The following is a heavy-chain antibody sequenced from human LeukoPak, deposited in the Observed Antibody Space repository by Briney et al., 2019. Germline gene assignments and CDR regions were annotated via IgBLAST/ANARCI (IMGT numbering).Heavy chain of an antibody. CDR3: ARDLGLGEKYYFDY. D-gene: IGHD6-19*01. CDR2: IIPILGIA. V-gene: IGHV1-69*04. Sequence: ASVKVSCKASGGTFSSYAISWVRQAPGQGLEWMGRIIPILGIANYAQKFQGGVTITADKSTSTAYMELSSLRSEDTAVYYCARDLGLGEKYYFDYWGQGTLVTVSS. J-gene: IGHJ4*02. CDR1: GGTFSSYA.